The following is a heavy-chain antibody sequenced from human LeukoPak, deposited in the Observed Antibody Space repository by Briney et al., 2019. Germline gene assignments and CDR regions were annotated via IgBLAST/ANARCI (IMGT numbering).Heavy chain of an antibody. J-gene: IGHJ6*02. CDR3: AKVSVWSGYYSGMDV. CDR2: ISGSGGST. Sequence: GGSLRLSCAASGFTFSSYAMSWVRQAPGKGLEWVSAISGSGGSTYYADSVKGRFTISRDNSKNTLYLQMNGLRAEDTAVYYCAKVSVWSGYYSGMDVWGQGTTVTVS. V-gene: IGHV3-23*01. D-gene: IGHD3-3*01. CDR1: GFTFSSYA.